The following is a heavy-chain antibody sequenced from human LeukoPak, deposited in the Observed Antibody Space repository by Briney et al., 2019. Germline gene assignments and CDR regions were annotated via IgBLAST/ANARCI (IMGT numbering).Heavy chain of an antibody. V-gene: IGHV1-69*05. CDR3: ARVGEGASYYYYYMDV. CDR1: GYTFTGYY. J-gene: IGHJ6*03. CDR2: IIPIFGTA. D-gene: IGHD3-16*01. Sequence: SVKVSCKASGYTFTGYYMHWVRQAPGQGLEWMGGIIPIFGTANYAQKFQGRVTITTDESTSTAYMELSSLRSEDTAVYYCARVGEGASYYYYYMDVWGKGTTVTVSS.